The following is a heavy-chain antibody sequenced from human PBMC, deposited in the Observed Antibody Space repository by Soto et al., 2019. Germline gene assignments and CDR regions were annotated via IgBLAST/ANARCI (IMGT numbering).Heavy chain of an antibody. D-gene: IGHD3-22*01. V-gene: IGHV1-18*01. CDR3: AREVGVTYFDY. CDR1: GYTFTTYG. Sequence: GESLKISCKASGYTFTTYGINWVRQAPGQGLEWMGWINTYDGNTNYAQKLQGRVTMTTDTSTSTAYMELRSLRSDDTAVYYCAREVGVTYFDYWGQGTLVTVSS. CDR2: INTYDGNT. J-gene: IGHJ4*02.